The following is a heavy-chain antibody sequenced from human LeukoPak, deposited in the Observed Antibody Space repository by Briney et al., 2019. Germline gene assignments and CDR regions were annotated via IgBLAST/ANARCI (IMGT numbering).Heavy chain of an antibody. CDR2: ISGSGGST. CDR3: ARDSPNGNAFDI. J-gene: IGHJ3*02. CDR1: GFTFSSYA. Sequence: GGSLRLSCAASGFTFSSYAMSWVRQAPGKGLEWVSVISGSGGSTYYADSVKGRFTISRDNSKNTLYLQMNSLRAEDTAVYYCARDSPNGNAFDIWGQGTMVTVSP. V-gene: IGHV3-23*01.